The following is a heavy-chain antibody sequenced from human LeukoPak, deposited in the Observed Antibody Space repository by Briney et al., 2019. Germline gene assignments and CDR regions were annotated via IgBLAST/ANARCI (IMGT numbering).Heavy chain of an antibody. V-gene: IGHV3-23*01. CDR2: ISGSGGST. D-gene: IGHD6-6*01. Sequence: GGSLRLSCAASGFTVSSYAMGWVRQAQGKGLEWVSAISGSGGSTYYADSVKGRFTISRDNSKNTLYLQMNSLRAEDTAVYYCAKVGQLVAVDYWGQGTLVTVSS. CDR1: GFTVSSYA. J-gene: IGHJ4*02. CDR3: AKVGQLVAVDY.